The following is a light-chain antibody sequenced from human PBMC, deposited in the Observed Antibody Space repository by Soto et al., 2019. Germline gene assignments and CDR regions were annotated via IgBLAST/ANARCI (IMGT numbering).Light chain of an antibody. J-gene: IGKJ4*01. CDR2: GAS. Sequence: EIVLTQSPGTLSLSPGERATLSCRASQSVSSSYLAWYQQKPGQAPRLLIYGASSRATGIPDRFSGSGSGTDFTLTISGLEPEDFAGYYCQQYGSSPPGRTFGGGTKVEIK. CDR3: QQYGSSPPGRT. CDR1: QSVSSSY. V-gene: IGKV3-20*01.